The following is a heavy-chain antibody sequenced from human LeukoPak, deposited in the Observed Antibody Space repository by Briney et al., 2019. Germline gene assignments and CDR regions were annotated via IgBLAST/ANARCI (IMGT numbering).Heavy chain of an antibody. V-gene: IGHV1-69*05. CDR1: GGTFSSYA. CDR2: IIPIFGTA. J-gene: IGHJ3*02. Sequence: ASVKVSCKASGGTFSSYAISWVRQAPGQGLEWMGGIIPIFGTANYAQKFQGRVTITTDESTSTAYMELSSLRSEDTAVYYCARERLPPYYYDSSGYVSGAFDIWGQGTMVTVSS. D-gene: IGHD3-22*01. CDR3: ARERLPPYYYDSSGYVSGAFDI.